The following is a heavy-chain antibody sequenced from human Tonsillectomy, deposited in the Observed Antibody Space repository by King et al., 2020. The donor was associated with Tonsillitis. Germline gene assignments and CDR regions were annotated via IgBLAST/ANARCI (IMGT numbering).Heavy chain of an antibody. CDR3: AKEGVRWFGQLSALDF. CDR1: GFTFSSYG. D-gene: IGHD3-10*01. J-gene: IGHJ4*02. CDR2: ISYDGSNK. V-gene: IGHV3-30*18. Sequence: VQLVESGGGVVQPGRSRSLYCAASGFTFSSYGMHCVRQAPGKGLEWVAVISYDGSNKYYADSVKGRFTISRDNSKNTLYLQMNSLRAEDTAVYYCAKEGVRWFGQLSALDFWGQGTLVTVSS.